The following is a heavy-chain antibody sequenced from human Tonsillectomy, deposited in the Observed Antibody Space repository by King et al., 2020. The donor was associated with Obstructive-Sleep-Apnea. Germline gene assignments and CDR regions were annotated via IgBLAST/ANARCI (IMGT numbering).Heavy chain of an antibody. CDR1: GGSISSGDYY. CDR3: ARALGYYGSGNYWYFVL. J-gene: IGHJ2*01. D-gene: IGHD3-10*01. Sequence: VQLQESGPGLVKPSQTLSLTCTVSGGSISSGDYYWSWIRQPPGKGLEWIGYIYYSGSTYYNPSLKSRVTISVDTSKNQFSLKLRSVTAADTAVYYCARALGYYGSGNYWYFVLWGRGTLVTVSS. CDR2: IYYSGST. V-gene: IGHV4-30-4*01.